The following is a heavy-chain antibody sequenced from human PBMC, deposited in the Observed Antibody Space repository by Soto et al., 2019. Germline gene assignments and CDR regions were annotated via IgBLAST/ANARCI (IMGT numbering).Heavy chain of an antibody. CDR1: GFTFSSYA. Sequence: EVQLLESGGGLVQPGGSLRLSCAASGFTFSSYAMSWVRQAPGKGLERVSAISGSGGSTYYADSVKGRFTISRDNSKNTLYLQMNSLRAEDTAVYYCAKSSYGYPLFDYWGQGTLVTVSS. CDR2: ISGSGGST. D-gene: IGHD5-18*01. J-gene: IGHJ4*02. CDR3: AKSSYGYPLFDY. V-gene: IGHV3-23*01.